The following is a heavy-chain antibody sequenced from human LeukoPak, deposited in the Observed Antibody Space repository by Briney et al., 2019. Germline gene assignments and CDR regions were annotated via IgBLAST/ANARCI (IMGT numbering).Heavy chain of an antibody. D-gene: IGHD4-17*01. J-gene: IGHJ4*02. V-gene: IGHV1-69*01. Sequence: SVKVSCKGSGGTFSNYAITWVRQAPGQGLEWMGGIIPIFDTTNYAQKFQGRVTITADESTSTAYMELSSLRSEDTAVYYCARGNQYYGDYVYFDYWGQGTLVTVSS. CDR1: GGTFSNYA. CDR2: IIPIFDTT. CDR3: ARGNQYYGDYVYFDY.